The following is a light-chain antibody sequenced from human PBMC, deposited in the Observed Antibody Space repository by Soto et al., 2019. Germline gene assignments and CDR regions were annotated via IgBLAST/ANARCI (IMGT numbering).Light chain of an antibody. Sequence: ASVGDRVTITCRASQSFGRYLAWYQQKPGKAPRLLIYMASSLQSGVPSSFSGSGSGTEFTLTISSLQPDDFATYYCQQYHSYPITFGQGTRLEIK. CDR3: QQYHSYPIT. CDR2: MAS. V-gene: IGKV1-5*03. CDR1: QSFGRY. J-gene: IGKJ5*01.